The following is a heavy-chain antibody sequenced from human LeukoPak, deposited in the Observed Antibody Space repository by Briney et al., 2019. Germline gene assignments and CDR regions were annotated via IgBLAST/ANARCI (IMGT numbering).Heavy chain of an antibody. J-gene: IGHJ5*02. Sequence: LTGGSLRLACAASGFTVSSNYISWVRQAPGKGLEWVSVIYSGGSTYYADSVKGRFTISRRNSKNTLYLQMNSLRTEDTAVYYCARERRGFSGSGSYETWGQGTLVTVSS. V-gene: IGHV3-53*04. CDR1: GFTVSSNY. D-gene: IGHD3-10*01. CDR3: ARERRGFSGSGSYET. CDR2: IYSGGST.